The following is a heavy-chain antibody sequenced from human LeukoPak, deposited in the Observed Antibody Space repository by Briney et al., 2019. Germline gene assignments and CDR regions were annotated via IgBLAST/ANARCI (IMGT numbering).Heavy chain of an antibody. Sequence: RPSETLSLTCTVSGGSISSGGYYWSWIRQHPGKGLEWIGYIYYSGSTNYNPSLKSRVTISVDTSKHQFSLTLNSVAAADTAVYYCARMPVGSGFYPFDYWGQGTLVTVSS. CDR3: ARMPVGSGFYPFDY. CDR1: GGSISSGGYY. CDR2: IYYSGST. J-gene: IGHJ4*02. D-gene: IGHD6-19*01. V-gene: IGHV4-61*08.